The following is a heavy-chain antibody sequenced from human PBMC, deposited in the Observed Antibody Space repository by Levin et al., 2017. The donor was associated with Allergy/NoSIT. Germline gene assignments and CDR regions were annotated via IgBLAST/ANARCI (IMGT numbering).Heavy chain of an antibody. J-gene: IGHJ4*02. CDR3: ARVAGYSYGYYFDY. Sequence: KSSETLSLTCAVSGGSISSGGYSWSWIRQPPGKGLEWIGNIYLSGSTNDNPSLKSRVTMSVDRSKNQFSLKLSYVAAADTPVYYCARVAGYSYGYYFDYWGPGTLVTVSS. V-gene: IGHV4-30-2*01. D-gene: IGHD5-18*01. CDR2: IYLSGST. CDR1: GGSISSGGYS.